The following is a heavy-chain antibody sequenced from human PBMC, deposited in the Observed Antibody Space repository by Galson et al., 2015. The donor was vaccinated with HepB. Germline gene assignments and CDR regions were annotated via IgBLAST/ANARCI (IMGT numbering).Heavy chain of an antibody. Sequence: PALVKPTQTLTLTCTFSGFSLSTSGVGVGWVRQPPGKALEWLALIYWNDDKRYSPSLKSRLTITKDTSKNQVVLTMTNMDPVDTATYYCAHRPNYYDSSGYYYAPHYFDYWGQGTLVTVSS. J-gene: IGHJ4*02. CDR2: IYWNDDK. CDR1: GFSLSTSGVG. D-gene: IGHD3-22*01. CDR3: AHRPNYYDSSGYYYAPHYFDY. V-gene: IGHV2-5*01.